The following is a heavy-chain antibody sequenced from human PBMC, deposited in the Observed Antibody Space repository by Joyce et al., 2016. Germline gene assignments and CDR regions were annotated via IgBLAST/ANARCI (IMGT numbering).Heavy chain of an antibody. CDR3: ARDGGYYVDY. CDR1: GDSVTSLF. D-gene: IGHD3-16*01. Sequence: QVHLQESGPGLVKPSETLSLTCTVSGDSVTSLFWNWIRQPPGKGLEWVAHISSTGSTKYNPSLKSRATISLDAPRNQFSLKLTSGTAADTAIYYCARDGGYYVDYWGQGTLVAVSS. J-gene: IGHJ4*02. V-gene: IGHV4-59*02. CDR2: ISSTGST.